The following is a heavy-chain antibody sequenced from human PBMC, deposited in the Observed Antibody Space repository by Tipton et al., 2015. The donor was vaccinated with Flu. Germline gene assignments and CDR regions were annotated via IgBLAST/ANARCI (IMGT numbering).Heavy chain of an antibody. V-gene: IGHV4-4*07. Sequence: GLVKPSETLSLTCTVSGGSISNYYWSWIRQPAGKGLEWIGRIYSSGSTNYNPSLKSRVTMSVDTSRNQFSLRLASVTATDPAVYYCASENWNYVVRSSWLDPWGQGTLVTVSS. J-gene: IGHJ5*02. CDR1: GGSISNYY. D-gene: IGHD1-7*01. CDR2: IYSSGST. CDR3: ASENWNYVVRSSWLDP.